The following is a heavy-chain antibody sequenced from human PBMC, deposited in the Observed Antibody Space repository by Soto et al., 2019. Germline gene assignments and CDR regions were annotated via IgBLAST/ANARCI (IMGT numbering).Heavy chain of an antibody. CDR3: AREMELADYGMDV. V-gene: IGHV3-30-3*01. J-gene: IGHJ6*02. CDR1: GFTFSSYA. CDR2: ISYDGSNK. Sequence: PGGSLRLSCSASGFTFSSYAMHWVRQAPGKGLEWVAVISYDGSNKYYADSVKGRFTISRDNSKNTLYLQMNSLRAEDTAVYYCAREMELADYGMDVWGQGTTVTVSS. D-gene: IGHD1-7*01.